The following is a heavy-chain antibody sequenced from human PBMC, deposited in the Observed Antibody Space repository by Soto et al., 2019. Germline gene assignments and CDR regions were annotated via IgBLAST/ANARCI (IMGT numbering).Heavy chain of an antibody. J-gene: IGHJ5*02. V-gene: IGHV1-69*01. D-gene: IGHD3-10*01. CDR3: ARDHGAGSGSSLDDWFDP. Sequence: QVQLVQSGAEVKKPGSSVKVSCKASGGTFSSYAISWVRQAPGQGLEWMGGIIPIFGTANYAQKFQGRVTMNADESTSTAYMELSSLSSEDTAVYYGARDHGAGSGSSLDDWFDPWGQGTLVTVSS. CDR2: IIPIFGTA. CDR1: GGTFSSYA.